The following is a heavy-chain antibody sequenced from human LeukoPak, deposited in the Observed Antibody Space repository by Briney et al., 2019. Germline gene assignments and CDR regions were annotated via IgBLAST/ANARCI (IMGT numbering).Heavy chain of an antibody. D-gene: IGHD4-17*01. CDR2: IRSKAYGGTT. CDR1: GFSFGVYV. V-gene: IGHV3-49*03. Sequence: GGSLRLSCTASGFSFGVYVMSWFRQAPGKGLEWVGFIRSKAYGGTTEYAASVKGKFTISRDDSKNIAYLQMNSLKTEDTAVYYCTRAGPYGEIKFDYWGQGTLVTVSS. J-gene: IGHJ4*02. CDR3: TRAGPYGEIKFDY.